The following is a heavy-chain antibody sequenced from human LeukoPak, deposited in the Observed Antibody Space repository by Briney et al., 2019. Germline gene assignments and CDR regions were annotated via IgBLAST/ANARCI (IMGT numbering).Heavy chain of an antibody. Sequence: PGGSLRLSCAASGFNFSTYSMNWVRQAPGKGLEWVSYISFISSTIYYADSVKGRFTISRDNAKNSLYLQMNSLRAEDTAVYYCAELGITMIGGVWGKGTTVTISS. V-gene: IGHV3-48*04. CDR1: GFNFSTYS. CDR3: AELGITMIGGV. J-gene: IGHJ6*04. D-gene: IGHD3-10*02. CDR2: ISFISSTI.